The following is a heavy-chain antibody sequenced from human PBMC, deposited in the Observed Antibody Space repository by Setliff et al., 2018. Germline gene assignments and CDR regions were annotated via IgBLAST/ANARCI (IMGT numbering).Heavy chain of an antibody. J-gene: IGHJ4*02. CDR3: ARRYNFWSGYFDC. CDR2: INHSGST. CDR1: GGSFSGSY. Sequence: SETLSLTCAVYGGSFSGSYWSWIRQPPGKGLEWIGEINHSGSTNYNPSLKSRVTISVDTSKNQFSLRLSSVTAADTAVYYCARRYNFWSGYFDCWGQGTLVTVSS. D-gene: IGHD3-3*01. V-gene: IGHV4-34*01.